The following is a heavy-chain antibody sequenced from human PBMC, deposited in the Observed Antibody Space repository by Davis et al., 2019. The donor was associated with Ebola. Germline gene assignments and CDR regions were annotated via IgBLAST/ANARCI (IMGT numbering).Heavy chain of an antibody. CDR2: IIPIFGTA. V-gene: IGHV1-69*13. Sequence: SVKVSCKASGYTFTSYGISWVRQAPGQGLEWMGGIIPIFGTANYAQKFQGRVTITADESTSTAYMELSSLRSEDTAVYYCARDDPYSGSTPGFDYWGQGTLVAVSS. CDR1: GYTFTSYG. D-gene: IGHD1-26*01. CDR3: ARDDPYSGSTPGFDY. J-gene: IGHJ4*02.